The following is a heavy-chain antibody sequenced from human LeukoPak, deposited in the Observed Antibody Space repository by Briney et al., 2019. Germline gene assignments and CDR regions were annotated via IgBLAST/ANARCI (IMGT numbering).Heavy chain of an antibody. CDR3: ASTRCGHSGSLCYNH. Sequence: SETLSLTCVVFGVSINDYYWSWIRQSPGKGLEWIGEISHTEGTRYNPSLESRVTMSVGTSENQLSLKMIFVTAADTAVYYCASTRCGHSGSLCYNHWGLGTLVTVSS. J-gene: IGHJ4*02. CDR2: ISHTEGT. CDR1: GVSINDYY. D-gene: IGHD2-21*01. V-gene: IGHV4-34*01.